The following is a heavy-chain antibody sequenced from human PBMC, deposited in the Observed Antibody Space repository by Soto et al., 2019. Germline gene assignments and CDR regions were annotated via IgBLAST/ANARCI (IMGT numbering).Heavy chain of an antibody. Sequence: ASVKVSCKTSGYTFTNFGLSGVRQAPGQGLEWMGWISGYNGNTNYAQKFQGRVTMTTDTSTSTAYMEVRSLTSDDTAVYYCARDKGYGFGWSSSSGMDVWGQGTTVTVSS. V-gene: IGHV1-18*01. CDR3: ARDKGYGFGWSSSSGMDV. D-gene: IGHD5-18*01. CDR2: ISGYNGNT. J-gene: IGHJ6*02. CDR1: GYTFTNFG.